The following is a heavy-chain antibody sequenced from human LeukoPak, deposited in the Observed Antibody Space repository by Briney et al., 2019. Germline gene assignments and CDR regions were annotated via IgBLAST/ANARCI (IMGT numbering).Heavy chain of an antibody. J-gene: IGHJ6*02. V-gene: IGHV3-7*01. CDR2: IKQDGSEK. CDR3: ARVGVVVTALYYYGMDV. D-gene: IGHD2-21*02. Sequence: GGSLRLSCAASGFTFSSYWMSWVRQAPGKGLEWVANIKQDGSEKYYVDSVKGRFTISRDNAKNSLYLRMNSLRAEDTAVYYCARVGVVVTALYYYGMDVWGQGTTVTVSS. CDR1: GFTFSSYW.